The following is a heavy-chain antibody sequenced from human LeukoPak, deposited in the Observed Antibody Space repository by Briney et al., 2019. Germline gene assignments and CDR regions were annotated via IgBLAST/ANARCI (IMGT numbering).Heavy chain of an antibody. J-gene: IGHJ4*02. CDR2: IYYSGST. D-gene: IGHD2-21*02. CDR3: ARALTPCGGDCYSGYYFDY. CDR1: GGSISSGGYY. V-gene: IGHV4-61*08. Sequence: LSLTCTVSGGSISSGGYYWSWIRQHPGKGLEWIGYIYYSGSTNYNPSLKSRVTISVDTSKNQFSLKLSSVTAADTAVYYCARALTPCGGDCYSGYYFDYWGQGTLVTVSS.